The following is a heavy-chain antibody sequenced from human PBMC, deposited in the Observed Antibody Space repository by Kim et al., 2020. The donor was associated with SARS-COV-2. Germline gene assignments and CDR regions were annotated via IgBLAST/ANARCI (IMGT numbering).Heavy chain of an antibody. Sequence: ASVKVSCKASGYTFTSYAMNWVRQAPGQGLEWMGWINTNTGNPTYAQGFTGRFVFSLDTSVSTVYLQISSLKAEDTAVYYCAGGYYDFWSGYYTLGYWGQGTLVTVSS. CDR1: GYTFTSYA. D-gene: IGHD3-3*01. V-gene: IGHV7-4-1*02. CDR2: INTNTGNP. J-gene: IGHJ4*02. CDR3: AGGYYDFWSGYYTLGY.